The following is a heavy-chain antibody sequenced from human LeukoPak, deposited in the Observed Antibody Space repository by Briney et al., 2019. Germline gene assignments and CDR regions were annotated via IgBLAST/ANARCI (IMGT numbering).Heavy chain of an antibody. J-gene: IGHJ4*02. V-gene: IGHV4-59*01. CDR3: ARGESYDFWSGYPFDY. CDR1: GGSISSYY. CDR2: IYYSGST. Sequence: SETLSLTCTVSGGSISSYYWSWIRQPPGKGLEWIGYIYYSGSTNYNPSLKSRVTISVDTSKNQFSLKLSSVTAADTAVYYCARGESYDFWSGYPFDYWGQGTLVTVSS. D-gene: IGHD3-3*01.